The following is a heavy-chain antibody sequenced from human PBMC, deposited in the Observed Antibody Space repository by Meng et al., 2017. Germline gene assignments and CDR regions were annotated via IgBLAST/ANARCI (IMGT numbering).Heavy chain of an antibody. CDR2: MNEDGTTI. V-gene: IGHV3-74*01. D-gene: IGHD4-23*01. CDR3: VRDFGGNSDY. Sequence: EVPVVESGGGLVQPGGYLRLSCAASGFTISSFWMHWVRQAPGKGLVWVSRMNEDGTTISHAGSVKGRFTISRDSARNTLYLQMNSLRVEDTAVYYCVRDFGGNSDYGRQGTLVTVSS. CDR1: GFTISSFW. J-gene: IGHJ4*02.